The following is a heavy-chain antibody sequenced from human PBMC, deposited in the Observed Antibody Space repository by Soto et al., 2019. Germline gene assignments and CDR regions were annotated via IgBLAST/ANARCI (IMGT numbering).Heavy chain of an antibody. CDR1: GNTFTSYD. J-gene: IGHJ4*02. D-gene: IGHD3-10*01. CDR3: ARGRASGSYYLLDY. V-gene: IGHV1-8*01. Sequence: AAVKVSCKASGNTFTSYDINWVRQATGHGLEWMGWINPNSGNIGYAQKFQGRVTMTRDTAIRTAYMEVSRLRSDDTAVYYCARGRASGSYYLLDYWGQGTLVTVSS. CDR2: INPNSGNI.